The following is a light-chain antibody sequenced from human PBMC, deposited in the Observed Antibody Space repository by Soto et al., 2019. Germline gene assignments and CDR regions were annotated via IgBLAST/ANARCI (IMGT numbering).Light chain of an antibody. J-gene: IGKJ1*01. CDR3: QQYNNFWT. V-gene: IGKV3-15*01. Sequence: EIVMTQSPATLSVSPGETATLSCRASQSVSSNLAWYQQKPGQAPRLLIYGASTRATDIPARFSGSGSGTEFTLTIRSLQSEDFAVYYCQQYNNFWTFGQGTKVEIK. CDR1: QSVSSN. CDR2: GAS.